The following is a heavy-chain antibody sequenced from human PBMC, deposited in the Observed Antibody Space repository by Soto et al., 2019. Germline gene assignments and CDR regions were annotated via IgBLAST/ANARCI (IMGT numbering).Heavy chain of an antibody. D-gene: IGHD5-18*01. J-gene: IGHJ6*02. CDR2: IKSKTDGGTT. V-gene: IGHV3-15*01. CDR1: GFTFSSYG. CDR3: TTDTAMVLSYYYYGMDV. Sequence: PGGSLRLSCAASGFTFSSYGMHWVRQAPGKGLEWVGRIKSKTDGGTTDYAAPVKGRFTISRDDSKNTLYLQMNSLKTEDTAVYYCTTDTAMVLSYYYYGMDVWGQGTTVTVSS.